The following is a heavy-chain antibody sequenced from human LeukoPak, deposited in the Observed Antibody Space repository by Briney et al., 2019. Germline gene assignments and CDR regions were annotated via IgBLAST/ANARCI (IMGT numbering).Heavy chain of an antibody. V-gene: IGHV1-18*01. CDR1: GYMVTTYG. Sequence: GASVKVSCKASGYMVTTYGISWVRQAPGQGLEWMGWISAYNGNTNYAQKFQGRVTMTTDTSTNTAYLELRSLISDDTAMYYCARRSYYYDGSGYPDYWFDPWGQGTLVTVSS. CDR2: ISAYNGNT. CDR3: ARRSYYYDGSGYPDYWFDP. J-gene: IGHJ5*02. D-gene: IGHD3-22*01.